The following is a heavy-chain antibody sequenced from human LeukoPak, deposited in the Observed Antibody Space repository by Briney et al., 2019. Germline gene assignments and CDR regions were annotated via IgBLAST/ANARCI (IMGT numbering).Heavy chain of an antibody. Sequence: GGSLRLSCAASGFTFSSYAMHWDRQAPDKGLEYVAVISNDGTYKYYGASVKGRFTISRDNSKNTLYLQMDSLRSEDTAVYSCTRKSGGSQRKMDDWFDPRGQGTLVIVSS. J-gene: IGHJ5*02. CDR2: ISNDGTYK. CDR1: GFTFSSYA. V-gene: IGHV3-30*04. CDR3: TRKSGGSQRKMDDWFDP. D-gene: IGHD3-10*01.